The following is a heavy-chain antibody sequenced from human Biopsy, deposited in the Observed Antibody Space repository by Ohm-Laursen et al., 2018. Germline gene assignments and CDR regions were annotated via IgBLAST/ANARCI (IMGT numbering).Heavy chain of an antibody. D-gene: IGHD3-10*01. CDR2: MNPNSGNT. J-gene: IGHJ6*02. CDR1: GGTFGSND. V-gene: IGHV1-8*02. Sequence: GSSVKVSCKTSGGTFGSNDINWVRQATGQGLEWMGWMNPNSGNTDYAQKFQGRVTMTRNTSISTAYMELNSLRSEDTAVYYCARGSFWFGGNYYYYGMDVWGQGTTVTVSS. CDR3: ARGSFWFGGNYYYYGMDV.